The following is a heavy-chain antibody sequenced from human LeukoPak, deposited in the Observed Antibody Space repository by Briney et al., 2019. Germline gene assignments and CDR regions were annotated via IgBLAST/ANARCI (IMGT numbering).Heavy chain of an antibody. D-gene: IGHD2-15*01. CDR1: GFTFSTYA. CDR2: ISGSGGST. V-gene: IGHV3-23*01. CDR3: AKALDSGALPRGASYFAY. J-gene: IGHJ4*02. Sequence: GGSLRLSCAASGFTFSTYAMSWVRQAPGKGLEWVSAISGSGGSTYCADYVKGRFTISRDNSKNTLYLQMNSLRAEDTAVYYCAKALDSGALPRGASYFAYWGQGTLVTVSS.